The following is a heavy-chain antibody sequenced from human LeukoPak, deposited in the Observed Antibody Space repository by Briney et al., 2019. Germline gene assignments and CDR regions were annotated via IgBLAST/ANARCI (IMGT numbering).Heavy chain of an antibody. J-gene: IGHJ6*02. V-gene: IGHV1-24*01. Sequence: ASVKVSCKVSGYNLTELSMHWVRQAPGKGLEWMGGFDPEDGETIYAQKFQGRVTMTEDTSTDTAYMELSSLRSEDTAVYYCATDLTVVNYYYGMDVWGQGTTVTVSS. CDR2: FDPEDGET. CDR1: GYNLTELS. D-gene: IGHD4-23*01. CDR3: ATDLTVVNYYYGMDV.